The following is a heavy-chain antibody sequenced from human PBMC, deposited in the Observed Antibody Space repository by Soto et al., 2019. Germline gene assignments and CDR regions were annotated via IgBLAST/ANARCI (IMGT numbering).Heavy chain of an antibody. CDR3: AHNDDTVAGTGVY. V-gene: IGHV2-5*02. Sequence: GLDLEWLGLIYWDGDQRYSPSLRGRLTITKDTSKNQVVLTMPNVDPVDTATYYCAHNDDTVAGTGVYWGRGTLVTVSS. J-gene: IGHJ4*02. CDR2: IYWDGDQ. D-gene: IGHD6-19*01.